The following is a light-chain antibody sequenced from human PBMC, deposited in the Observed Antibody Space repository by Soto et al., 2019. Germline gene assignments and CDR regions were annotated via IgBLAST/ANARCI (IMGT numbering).Light chain of an antibody. CDR1: QSVLYSSNNKNY. CDR2: CAS. V-gene: IGKV4-1*01. CDR3: HQYYTTPWT. Sequence: DIVMTQSPDSLAVSLGERATINCKSSQSVLYSSNNKNYLAWYQQKPGQPPKALIYCASTRESGVPDRFSGSGSGIDFTLSISSLQAEDVAVYYCHQYYTTPWTFGQGTKVEIK. J-gene: IGKJ1*01.